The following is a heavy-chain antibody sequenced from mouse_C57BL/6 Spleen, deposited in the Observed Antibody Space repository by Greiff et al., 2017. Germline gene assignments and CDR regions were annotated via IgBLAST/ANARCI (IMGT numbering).Heavy chain of an antibody. J-gene: IGHJ4*01. CDR3: ARNYEEGAMDY. CDR2: IDPSDSYT. V-gene: IGHV1-59*01. Sequence: VQLQQPGAELVRPGTSVKLSCKASGYTFTSYWMHWVKQRPGQGLEWIGVIDPSDSYTNYNQKFKGKATLTVDTSSSTAYMQLSSLTSEDSAVYYWARNYEEGAMDYWGQGTSVTVSS. D-gene: IGHD1-1*01. CDR1: GYTFTSYW.